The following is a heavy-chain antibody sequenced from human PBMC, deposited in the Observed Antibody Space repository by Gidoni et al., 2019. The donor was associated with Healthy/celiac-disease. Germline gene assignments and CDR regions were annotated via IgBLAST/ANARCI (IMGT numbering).Heavy chain of an antibody. Sequence: EVQLVESGGGLVQPWGSLRLSCAASGFTFSSYSMNWVRQAPGKGLEWVSYSSSSSSTIYYADSVKGRFTISRDNAKNSLYLQMNSLRAEDTAVYYCARDSVDKTYSSSWYGWGQGTLVTVSS. D-gene: IGHD6-13*01. CDR3: ARDSVDKTYSSSWYG. CDR1: GFTFSSYS. J-gene: IGHJ4*02. CDR2: SSSSSSTI. V-gene: IGHV3-48*04.